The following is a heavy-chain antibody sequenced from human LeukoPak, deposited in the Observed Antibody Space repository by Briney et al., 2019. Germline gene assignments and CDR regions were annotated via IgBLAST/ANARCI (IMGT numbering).Heavy chain of an antibody. D-gene: IGHD1-26*01. CDR3: ARDPGTYTGSYYGLN. Sequence: GSVKVSCKASGYTFSNYAITWVRQAHGQGLEWMGWISGDNGQTKYAQNFQDRVTMTTDTPTSTAYLELKSLRSDDTAVYYCARDPGTYTGSYYGLNWGQGTLVTV. J-gene: IGHJ4*02. CDR1: GYTFSNYA. CDR2: ISGDNGQT. V-gene: IGHV1-18*01.